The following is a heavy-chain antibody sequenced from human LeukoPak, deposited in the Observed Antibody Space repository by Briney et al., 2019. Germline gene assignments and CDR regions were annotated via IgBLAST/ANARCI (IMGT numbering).Heavy chain of an antibody. V-gene: IGHV1-46*01. J-gene: IGHJ5*02. D-gene: IGHD3-16*02. CDR3: ARDNSVGDIAWWFDP. CDR1: GYTFTSYY. Sequence: ASVKVSCKASGYTFTSYYMHWVRQAPGQGLEWMGIINPSGGSTSYAQKFQGRVTMTRDMYTTTDYMELSSLRSEDTAVYYCARDNSVGDIAWWFDPWGQGTLVTVSS. CDR2: INPSGGST.